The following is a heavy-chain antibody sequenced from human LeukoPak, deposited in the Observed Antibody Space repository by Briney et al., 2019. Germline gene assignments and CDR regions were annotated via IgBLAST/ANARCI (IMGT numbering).Heavy chain of an antibody. D-gene: IGHD2-2*01. CDR2: IYHSGST. J-gene: IGHJ4*02. CDR3: ARAGGCSTTSRDLDY. Sequence: PAGTLCLSSAVSGGSISSNWLSWVRQPPGQGLEWIGEIYHSGSTNYNPSLKSRVTISVDKSKNQFSLKLSSVTAADTAVYYCARAGGCSTTSRDLDYWGQGTVVTVSS. V-gene: IGHV4-4*02. CDR1: GGSISSNW.